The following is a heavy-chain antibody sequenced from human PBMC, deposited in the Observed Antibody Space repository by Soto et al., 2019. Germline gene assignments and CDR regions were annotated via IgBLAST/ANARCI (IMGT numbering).Heavy chain of an antibody. D-gene: IGHD2-2*01. J-gene: IGHJ3*02. Sequence: GASVKVSCKASGYTFTGYYMHWVRQAPGRGLEWMGWINPNSGGTNYAQKFQGWVTMTRDTSISTAYMELSRLRSDDTAVYYCARGASIVVVPAVYQGAFDIWGQGTMVTVSS. CDR3: ARGASIVVVPAVYQGAFDI. CDR2: INPNSGGT. CDR1: GYTFTGYY. V-gene: IGHV1-2*04.